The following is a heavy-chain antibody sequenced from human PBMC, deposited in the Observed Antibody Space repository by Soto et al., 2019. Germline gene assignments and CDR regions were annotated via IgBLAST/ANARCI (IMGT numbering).Heavy chain of an antibody. CDR1: GFTFSSYA. V-gene: IGHV3-23*01. D-gene: IGHD2-15*01. CDR2: ISGSGGST. Sequence: GGSLRLSCAASGFTFSSYAMSWVRQAPGKGLEWVSAISGSGGSTYYADSVKGRFTISRDNSKNTLYLQMNSLRAEDTAVYYCAKSLLGEGYCSGGSCYSCDYWGQGTLVTVSS. CDR3: AKSLLGEGYCSGGSCYSCDY. J-gene: IGHJ4*02.